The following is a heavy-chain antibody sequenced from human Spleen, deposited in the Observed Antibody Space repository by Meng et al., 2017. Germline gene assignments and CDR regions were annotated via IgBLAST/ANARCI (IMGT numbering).Heavy chain of an antibody. CDR1: GFTFSSYG. J-gene: IGHJ3*02. CDR3: ARRGYSGYDVAFDI. D-gene: IGHD5-12*01. Sequence: SCAASGFTFSSYGMHWVRQGPGKGLEWVSYISSSGSSKNYADSMKGRFTISRDNAKNSLYLQMNSLRAEDTAVYYCARRGYSGYDVAFDIWGQGTMVTVSS. V-gene: IGHV3-48*03. CDR2: ISSSGSSK.